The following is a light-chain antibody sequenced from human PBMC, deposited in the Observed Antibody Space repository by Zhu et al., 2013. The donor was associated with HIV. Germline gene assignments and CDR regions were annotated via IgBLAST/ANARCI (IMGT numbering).Light chain of an antibody. V-gene: IGKV2-28*01. CDR3: MQATHWPLT. CDR2: LGS. CDR1: QSLLHGNGDNY. J-gene: IGKJ3*01. Sequence: DIVMTQSPLSLPVTPGEPASISCRSSQSLLHGNGDNYLAWYLQKPGQSPQLLIYLGSNRASGVPDRFSGSGSGTDFTLKISRVEAEDVGVYYCMQATHWPLTFGPGTKVDIK.